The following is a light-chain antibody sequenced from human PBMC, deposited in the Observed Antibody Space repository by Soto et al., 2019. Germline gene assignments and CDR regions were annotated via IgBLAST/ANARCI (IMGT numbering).Light chain of an antibody. Sequence: QSVLTQPPSASGTPGQRVTISCSGDRSNIGSNSVNWYQQLPGTAPKLLIYSNNQRPSGVPDRFSGSKSGTSASLAISGLQSEDEADYYCAAWDDSLNGRYVFGTRTKVTVL. V-gene: IGLV1-44*01. CDR3: AAWDDSLNGRYV. J-gene: IGLJ1*01. CDR1: RSNIGSNS. CDR2: SNN.